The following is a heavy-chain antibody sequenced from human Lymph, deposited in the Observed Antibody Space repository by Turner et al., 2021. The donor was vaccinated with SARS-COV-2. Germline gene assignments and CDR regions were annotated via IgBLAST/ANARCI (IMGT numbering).Heavy chain of an antibody. D-gene: IGHD2-21*01. J-gene: IGHJ4*02. CDR3: AKDLAGGYYSCFDY. V-gene: IGHV3-9*01. CDR2: INWDSGSI. CDR1: GFTFEAYA. Sequence: EVQRGVSGGGFVQPGRSLILPGAASGFTFEAYAMHWVRQAPGKGMEWVSGINWDSGSIAYAGSVKGRFTISRDNAKNSLYLQMNSLRAEDTALYYCAKDLAGGYYSCFDYWGQGTLVTVSS.